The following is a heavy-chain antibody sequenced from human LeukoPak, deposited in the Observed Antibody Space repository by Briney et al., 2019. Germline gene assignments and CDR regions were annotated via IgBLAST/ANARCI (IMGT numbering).Heavy chain of an antibody. D-gene: IGHD6-19*01. J-gene: IGHJ4*02. V-gene: IGHV1-69*06. CDR3: ARDRAIAVAVDFDY. CDR2: IIPIFGTA. Sequence: SVKVSCKASGGTFISYAISWVRQAPGQGLEWMGGIIPIFGTASYAQKFQGRVTINADKYTRTAYMEVSSLRSDDTAVYYCARDRAIAVAVDFDYWGQGTLVTVSS. CDR1: GGTFISYA.